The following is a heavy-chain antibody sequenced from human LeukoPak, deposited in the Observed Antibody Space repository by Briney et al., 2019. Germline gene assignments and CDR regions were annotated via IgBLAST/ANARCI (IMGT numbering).Heavy chain of an antibody. CDR1: GYSFSNYW. CDR2: IYPGDSDT. Sequence: GESLKISCKGSGYSFSNYWVAWVRQMPGKGLEWMGIIYPGDSDTRYSPSFQGQVTISADRSIRTAYLRWSSLKASDTAIYYCARLSWDQYFFDYWGQGTLVTVSS. J-gene: IGHJ4*02. CDR3: ARLSWDQYFFDY. D-gene: IGHD6-13*01. V-gene: IGHV5-51*01.